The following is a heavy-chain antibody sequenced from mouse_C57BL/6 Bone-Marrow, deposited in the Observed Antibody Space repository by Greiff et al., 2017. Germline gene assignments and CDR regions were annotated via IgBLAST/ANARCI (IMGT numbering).Heavy chain of an antibody. J-gene: IGHJ1*03. V-gene: IGHV5-15*01. CDR3: ARQDNVSTWYFHV. CDR2: FSNLAYSI. Sequence: VTLVASGGGLVQPGGSLKLSCAASGFTLSDYGMAWVRKAPRKGPVWVAFFSNLAYSIYYADTVTGRFTISRENAKNTLYLEMSCLRSEDTAMYYCARQDNVSTWYFHVWGTETTFSGSS. D-gene: IGHD1-1*01. CDR1: GFTLSDYG.